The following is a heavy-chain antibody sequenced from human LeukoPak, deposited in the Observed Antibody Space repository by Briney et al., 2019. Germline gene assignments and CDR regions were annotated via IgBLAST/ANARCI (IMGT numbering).Heavy chain of an antibody. Sequence: GGSLRLSCAASGFIFSDHYMSWIRQAPGKGLEWVSYISSSRSYTNYADSVKARFTISRDNAKNSLYLQMSSLRAEDTAKYYCAKDRAPSVYSGMGVWGQGTTVTVSS. CDR1: GFIFSDHY. D-gene: IGHD1-26*01. CDR3: AKDRAPSVYSGMGV. CDR2: ISSSRSYT. V-gene: IGHV3-11*03. J-gene: IGHJ6*02.